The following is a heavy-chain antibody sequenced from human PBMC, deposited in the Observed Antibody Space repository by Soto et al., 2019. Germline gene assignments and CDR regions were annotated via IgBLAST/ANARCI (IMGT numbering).Heavy chain of an antibody. CDR3: ARDDEYSGNGMDV. V-gene: IGHV3-33*01. CDR2: ILNDGSNR. Sequence: QVQLVESGGGVVQPGRSLRLSCAASGFTFSNYGMHWVRQAPGKGLERVAGILNDGSNRYHADSVKDRFTIARDNSNNMPYLQMNSLRAEDTAVYYCARDDEYSGNGMDVWGQGTTVTVS. J-gene: IGHJ6*02. CDR1: GFTFSNYG. D-gene: IGHD3-10*01.